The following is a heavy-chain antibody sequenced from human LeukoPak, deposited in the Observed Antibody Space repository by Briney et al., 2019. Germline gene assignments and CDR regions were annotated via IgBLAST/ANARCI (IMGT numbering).Heavy chain of an antibody. CDR2: ISYDGSNK. Sequence: PGGSLRLSCAASGFTFSSYGMHWVRQAPGKGLEWVAVISYDGSNKYYADSVKGRFTISRDNSKNTLYLQMNSLRAEDTAVYYCAKGRRVRGVITLMDVWGQGTTVTVSS. D-gene: IGHD3-10*01. CDR3: AKGRRVRGVITLMDV. V-gene: IGHV3-30*18. CDR1: GFTFSSYG. J-gene: IGHJ6*02.